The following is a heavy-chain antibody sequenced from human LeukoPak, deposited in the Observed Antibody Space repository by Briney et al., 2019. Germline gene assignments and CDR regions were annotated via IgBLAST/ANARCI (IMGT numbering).Heavy chain of an antibody. CDR3: ARHGTMVRGVIWFDL. CDR1: GGSISSYY. CDR2: IYYSGST. D-gene: IGHD3-10*01. V-gene: IGHV4-59*08. Sequence: PSETLSLTCTVSGGSISSYYWSWIRQPPGKGLEWIGYIYYSGSTNYNPSLKSRVTISVDTSKNQFSLKLSSVTAADTAVYYCARHGTMVRGVIWFDLWGQGTLVIVSS. J-gene: IGHJ5*02.